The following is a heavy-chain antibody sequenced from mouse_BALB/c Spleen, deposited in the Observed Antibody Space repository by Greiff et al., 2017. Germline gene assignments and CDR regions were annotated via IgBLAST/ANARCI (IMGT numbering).Heavy chain of an antibody. D-gene: IGHD2-14*01. CDR1: GYTFTSYW. CDR3: AREEVRIAMDY. J-gene: IGHJ4*01. CDR2: IYPGDGDT. Sequence: QVQLQQSGAELARPGASVKLSCKASGYTFTSYWMQWVKQRPGQGLEWIGAIYPGDGDTRYTQKFKGKATLTADKSSSTAYMQLSSLASEDSAVYYCAREEVRIAMDYWGQGTSVTVSS. V-gene: IGHV1-87*01.